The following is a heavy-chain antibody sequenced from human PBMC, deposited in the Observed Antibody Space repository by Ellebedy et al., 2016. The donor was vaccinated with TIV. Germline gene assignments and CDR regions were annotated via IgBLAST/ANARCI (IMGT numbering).Heavy chain of an antibody. J-gene: IGHJ4*02. CDR2: INHSGST. D-gene: IGHD2-15*01. CDR1: GGSISSYY. CDR3: ARLEYCSGSSCPDFGDY. V-gene: IGHV4-34*01. Sequence: SETLSLTCTVSGGSISSYYWSWIRQPPGKGLEWIGEINHSGSTNYNPSLKSRVTISVDKSKNQFSLKLSSVTAADTAVYYCARLEYCSGSSCPDFGDYWGQGTLVTVSS.